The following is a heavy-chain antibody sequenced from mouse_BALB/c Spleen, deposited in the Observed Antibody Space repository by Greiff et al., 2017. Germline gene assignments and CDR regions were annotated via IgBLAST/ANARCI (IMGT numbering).Heavy chain of an antibody. CDR2: IDPFNGGT. J-gene: IGHJ3*01. CDR1: GYSFTSYY. D-gene: IGHD3-2*02. Sequence: EVQLQQSGPELMKPGASVKISCKASGYSFTSYYMHWVKQSHGKSLEWIGYIDPFNGGTSYNQKFKGKATLTVDKSSSTAYMHLSSLTSEDSAVYYCARSGWDEGFAYWGQGTLVTVSA. V-gene: IGHV1S135*01. CDR3: ARSGWDEGFAY.